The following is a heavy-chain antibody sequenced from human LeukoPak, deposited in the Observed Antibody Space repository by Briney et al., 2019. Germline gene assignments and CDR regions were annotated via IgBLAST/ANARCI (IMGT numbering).Heavy chain of an antibody. V-gene: IGHV3-7*05. CDR3: ARDVAAFDY. CDR1: GFTFTNYW. Sequence: GGSLRLSCPASGFTFTNYWMTWVRQTQGKGLEWVANIKEDGRDKYYVDSVKGRFTISRDNAKNSLYLQMNSLTAEDTAVYYCARDVAAFDYWGQGTLVTVSS. J-gene: IGHJ4*02. CDR2: IKEDGRDK. D-gene: IGHD6-25*01.